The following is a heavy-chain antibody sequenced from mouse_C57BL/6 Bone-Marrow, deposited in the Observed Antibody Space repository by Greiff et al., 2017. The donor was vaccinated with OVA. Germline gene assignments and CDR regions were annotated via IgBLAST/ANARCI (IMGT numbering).Heavy chain of an antibody. Sequence: EVMLVESGEGLVKPGGSLKLSCAASGFTFSSYAMSWVRQTPEKRLEWVAYISSGGDYIYYADTVKGRFTISRDNARNTLYLQMSSLKSEDTAMYYCTRGTAQAFGAMDYWGQGTSVTVSS. V-gene: IGHV5-9-1*02. CDR2: ISSGGDYI. D-gene: IGHD3-2*02. CDR1: GFTFSSYA. J-gene: IGHJ4*01. CDR3: TRGTAQAFGAMDY.